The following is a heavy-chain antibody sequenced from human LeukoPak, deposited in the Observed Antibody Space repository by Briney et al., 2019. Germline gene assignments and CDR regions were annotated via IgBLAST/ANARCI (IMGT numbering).Heavy chain of an antibody. D-gene: IGHD4-17*01. J-gene: IGHJ2*01. V-gene: IGHV4-59*01. CDR1: GGSISSYY. Sequence: SETLSLTCTVSGGSISSYYWSWIRQPPGKGLEWIAYISYSGSTYYNPSLKSRLTISVDTSKKQFSLRLNFVTAADTAVYYCARLRGSGDWYFDLRGHGTLVTVSS. CDR3: ARLRGSGDWYFDL. CDR2: ISYSGST.